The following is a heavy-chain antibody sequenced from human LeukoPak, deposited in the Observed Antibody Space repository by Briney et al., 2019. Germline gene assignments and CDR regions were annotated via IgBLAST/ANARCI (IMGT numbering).Heavy chain of an antibody. CDR3: AREYSYGPGY. V-gene: IGHV4-39*07. D-gene: IGHD5-18*01. J-gene: IGHJ4*02. CDR1: GGSISSSSYY. CDR2: IYYSGST. Sequence: SETLSLTCTVSGGSISSSSYYWGWIRQPPGKGLEWIGSIYYSGSTYYNPSLKSRVTISVDTSKNQFSLKLSSVTAADTAVYYRAREYSYGPGYWGQGTLVTVSS.